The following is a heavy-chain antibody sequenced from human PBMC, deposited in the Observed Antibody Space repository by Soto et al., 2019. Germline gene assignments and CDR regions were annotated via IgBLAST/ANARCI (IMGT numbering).Heavy chain of an antibody. CDR2: IYYSGST. Sequence: SETLSLTCTVSGGSISSYYCSWIRQPPGKGLEWIGYIYYSGSTNYNPSLQSRVTISVDTSKNQFSLKLSSVTAADTAVYYCAREGDKRYFDYWGQGTLVTVSS. CDR3: AREGDKRYFDY. J-gene: IGHJ4*02. D-gene: IGHD3-9*01. V-gene: IGHV4-59*01. CDR1: GGSISSYY.